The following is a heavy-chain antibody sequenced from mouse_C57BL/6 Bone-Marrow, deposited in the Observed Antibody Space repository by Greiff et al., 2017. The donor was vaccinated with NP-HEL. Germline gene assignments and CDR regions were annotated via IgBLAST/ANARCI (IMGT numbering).Heavy chain of an antibody. J-gene: IGHJ3*01. CDR2: IDPEDGDT. Sequence: VQLQQSGAELVRPGASVKLSCTASGFNIKDYYMHWVKQRPEQGLEWIGRIDPEDGDTEYAPKFQGKATMTAETSSNTAYLQLSSLTSEDTAVYYCTTPYYGSSFAYWGQGTLVTVSA. V-gene: IGHV14-1*01. D-gene: IGHD1-1*01. CDR1: GFNIKDYY. CDR3: TTPYYGSSFAY.